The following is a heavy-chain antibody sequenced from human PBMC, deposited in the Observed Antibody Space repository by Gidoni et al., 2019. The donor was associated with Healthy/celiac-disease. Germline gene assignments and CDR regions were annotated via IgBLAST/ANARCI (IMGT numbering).Heavy chain of an antibody. D-gene: IGHD1-26*01. CDR1: GASVSSGSYY. CDR3: ARLPLWELSAFDI. V-gene: IGHV4-61*01. CDR2: IYYSGST. Sequence: QVQLQESGPGLVTPSETLSLTCTVSGASVSSGSYYWSWIRQPSGKRREWIGYIYYSGSTNYNPSLKSRVTISVDTSKNQFSLKLSSVTAADTAVYYCARLPLWELSAFDIWGQGTMVTVSS. J-gene: IGHJ3*02.